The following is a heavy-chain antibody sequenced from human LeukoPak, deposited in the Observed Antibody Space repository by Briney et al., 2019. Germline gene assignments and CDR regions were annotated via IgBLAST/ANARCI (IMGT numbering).Heavy chain of an antibody. Sequence: SETLSLTCTVSGGSISSYFWSWIRQPPGKGLEWIGYIYTSGSTNYNPSLKSRVTISVDTSKNQFSLKLSSVTAADTAVYYCARLHEPSSSAFDYWGQGTLVTVSS. CDR2: IYTSGST. CDR1: GGSISSYF. D-gene: IGHD6-6*01. V-gene: IGHV4-4*09. J-gene: IGHJ4*02. CDR3: ARLHEPSSSAFDY.